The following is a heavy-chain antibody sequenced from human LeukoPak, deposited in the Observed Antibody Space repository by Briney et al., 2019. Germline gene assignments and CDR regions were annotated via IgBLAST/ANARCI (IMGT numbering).Heavy chain of an antibody. CDR2: ISSSSSTI. CDR3: AKRFYYGSGSYDS. D-gene: IGHD3-10*01. Sequence: GGSLRLSCAASGFTFSSYSMNWVRQAPGKGLEWVSYISSSSSTIYYADSVKGRFTISRDNAKNTLYMEMNSLRVEDTAIYFCAKRFYYGSGSYDSWGQGTLVTVSS. J-gene: IGHJ4*02. V-gene: IGHV3-48*04. CDR1: GFTFSSYS.